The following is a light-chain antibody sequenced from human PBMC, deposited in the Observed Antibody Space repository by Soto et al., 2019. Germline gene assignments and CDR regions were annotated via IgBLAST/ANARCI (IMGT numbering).Light chain of an antibody. V-gene: IGKV3-11*01. J-gene: IGKJ5*01. CDR3: QQRSN. Sequence: EIVLTQSPATLSLSPGERATLSCRASQSVSSYLAWYQQKPDQSPRLLIYDAPNRATGIPARFSGSGSGTDFTLSISILDPEDFAVYYCQQRSNFGQGTRLEIK. CDR1: QSVSSY. CDR2: DAP.